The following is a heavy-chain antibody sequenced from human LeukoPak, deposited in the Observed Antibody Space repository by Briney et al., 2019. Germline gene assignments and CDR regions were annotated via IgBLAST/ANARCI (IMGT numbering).Heavy chain of an antibody. J-gene: IGHJ6*03. Sequence: GSLRLPCAASGFTFDDYGMSWVRQPPGKGLEWIGEIHHSWSTNYNPSFETRVTISVDKSKNQLSLKVSSVTAADTAVYFCASNGYYCIDVWGKGTTVTVSS. CDR3: ASNGYYCIDV. CDR1: GFTFDDYG. D-gene: IGHD2-8*01. CDR2: IHHSWST. V-gene: IGHV4-34*08.